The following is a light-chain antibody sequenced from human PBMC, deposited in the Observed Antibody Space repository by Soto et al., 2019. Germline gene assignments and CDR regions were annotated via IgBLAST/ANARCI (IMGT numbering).Light chain of an antibody. J-gene: IGKJ1*01. CDR1: QSITSW. Sequence: DIQMTQSPSTLSASVGDRVTITCRASQSITSWLAWYQQKPGKAPKLLMYKASSLESGVPSRFSGSGSGTEFTLTISSLQPDDFATYYFRQYYSYPLTFGQGTNVEIK. CDR3: RQYYSYPLT. V-gene: IGKV1-5*03. CDR2: KAS.